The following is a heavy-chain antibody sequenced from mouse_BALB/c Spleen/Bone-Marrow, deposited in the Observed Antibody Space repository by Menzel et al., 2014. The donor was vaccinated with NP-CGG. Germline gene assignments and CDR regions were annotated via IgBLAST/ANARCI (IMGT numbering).Heavy chain of an antibody. J-gene: IGHJ3*01. V-gene: IGHV5-12-1*01. CDR2: ISSGGGST. D-gene: IGHD2-4*01. CDR1: GFAFSSYD. CDR3: ARHMIRGFAY. Sequence: EVQRVESGGGLVKPGGSLKLSCAASGFAFSSYDMSWVRQTPEKRLEWVAYISSGGGSTYYSDTVKGRFTISRDNAKNTLYLEMSSLKSEDTAMYYCARHMIRGFAYWGQGTLATVSA.